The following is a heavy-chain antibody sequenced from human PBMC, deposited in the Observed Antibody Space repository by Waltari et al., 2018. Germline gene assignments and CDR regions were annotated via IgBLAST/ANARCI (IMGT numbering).Heavy chain of an antibody. D-gene: IGHD4-17*01. V-gene: IGHV3-74*01. CDR2: INRDGGTP. CDR3: ARVMTTVTNDAFDI. CDR1: GFTFRTYW. Sequence: EVQLVESGGGLVQPGGSLRISCAASGFTFRTYWMHWVREAPGKGLVWVARINRDGGTPSYADSCKGRFTISRDNAKNTVYLQMNSLRAEDTAVYYCARVMTTVTNDAFDIWGQGTMVTVSS. J-gene: IGHJ3*02.